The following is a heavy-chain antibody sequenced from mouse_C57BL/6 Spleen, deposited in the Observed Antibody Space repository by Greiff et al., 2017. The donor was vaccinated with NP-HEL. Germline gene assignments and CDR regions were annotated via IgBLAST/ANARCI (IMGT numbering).Heavy chain of an antibody. D-gene: IGHD2-14*01. Sequence: VQVVESGPGLVQPSQSLSITCTVSGFALTSYGVHWVRQSPGKGLEWLGVIWSGGSTDYNAAFISRLSISKDNSKSQVFFKMNSLQADDTAIYYCARNKGTRYFDVWGTGTTVTVSS. CDR3: ARNKGTRYFDV. J-gene: IGHJ1*03. CDR1: GFALTSYG. CDR2: IWSGGST. V-gene: IGHV2-2*01.